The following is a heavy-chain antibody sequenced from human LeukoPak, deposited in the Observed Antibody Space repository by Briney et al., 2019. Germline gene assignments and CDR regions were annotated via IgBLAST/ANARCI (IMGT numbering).Heavy chain of an antibody. CDR2: INSDGSST. J-gene: IGHJ4*02. CDR1: GFTFSSYW. V-gene: IGHV3-74*01. D-gene: IGHD2-2*02. CDR3: ASGLGYCSSTSCYTHRDY. Sequence: PGGSLRLSCAASGFTFSSYWMHWVRQAPGKGLVWVSRINSDGSSTSYADSVKGRFTISRDNAKNTLYLQMNSLRAEDTAVYYCASGLGYCSSTSCYTHRDYWGQGTLVTVSS.